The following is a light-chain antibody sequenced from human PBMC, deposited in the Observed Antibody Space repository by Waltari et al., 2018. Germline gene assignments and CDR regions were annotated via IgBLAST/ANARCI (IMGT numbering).Light chain of an antibody. J-gene: IGLJ2*01. CDR2: DVN. Sequence: QSALTQPASLSGSPGQSITISCTGTSSDVGSYDYVYWYQQHPGKAHKVMIYDVNNRPSGISLRFSSSRSGNTSSLTMSGLQAEDEADYFCSSHRNDNVVVFGGGTKLTGL. CDR3: SSHRNDNVVV. V-gene: IGLV2-14*01. CDR1: SSDVGSYDY.